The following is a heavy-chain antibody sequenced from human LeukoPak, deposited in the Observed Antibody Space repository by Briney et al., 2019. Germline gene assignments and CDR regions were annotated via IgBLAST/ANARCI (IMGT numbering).Heavy chain of an antibody. V-gene: IGHV4-31*03. CDR1: GGSISSGGYY. CDR2: IYYSGST. D-gene: IGHD3-22*01. J-gene: IGHJ6*03. CDR3: ARGPYYYDSSGYYYYYYYMDV. Sequence: SQTLSLTCTVSGGSISSGGYYWSWIRQHPGKGLEWLGYIYYSGSTYYNPSLKSRVTISVDTSKNQFSLKLSSVTAADTAVYYCARGPYYYDSSGYYYYYYYMDVWGKGTTVTVSS.